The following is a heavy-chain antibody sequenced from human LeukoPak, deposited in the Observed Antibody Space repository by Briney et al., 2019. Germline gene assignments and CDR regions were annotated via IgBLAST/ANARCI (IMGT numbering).Heavy chain of an antibody. CDR3: ARDPGYSSGWGGLYFDY. Sequence: SETLSLICTVSGGSISSYYWSWIRQPPGKGLEWIGYIYYSGSTNYNPSLKSRVTISVDTSKNQFSLKLSSVTAADTAVYYCARDPGYSSGWGGLYFDYWGQGTLVTVSS. V-gene: IGHV4-59*01. CDR1: GGSISSYY. J-gene: IGHJ4*02. D-gene: IGHD6-19*01. CDR2: IYYSGST.